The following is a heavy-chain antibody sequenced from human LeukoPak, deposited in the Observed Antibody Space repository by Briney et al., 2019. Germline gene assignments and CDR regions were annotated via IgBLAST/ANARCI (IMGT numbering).Heavy chain of an antibody. CDR2: INPNSGGT. D-gene: IGHD3-22*01. V-gene: IGHV1-2*02. J-gene: IGHJ4*02. Sequence: APVKVSCKASGYTFTGYYMHWVRQAPGQGLEWMGWINPNSGGTNYAQKFQGRVTMTRDTSISTAYMELSRLRSDDTAVYYCARPYYYDSSGYYYGDYWGQGTLVTVSS. CDR3: ARPYYYDSSGYYYGDY. CDR1: GYTFTGYY.